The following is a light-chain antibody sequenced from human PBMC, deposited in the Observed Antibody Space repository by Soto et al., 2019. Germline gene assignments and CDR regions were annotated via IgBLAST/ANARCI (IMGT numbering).Light chain of an antibody. V-gene: IGLV1-44*01. Sequence: HSVRTHPPSASGTPGQRVTISCSRSSSNIGSSTVNWYQQLPGTAPKLLIYSNNQRPSGVPDRFSGSKSGTSASLAISGLQSEDEADYYCAAWHDSLYGYVIGTGTEV. CDR1: SSNIGSST. J-gene: IGLJ1*01. CDR3: AAWHDSLYGYV. CDR2: SNN.